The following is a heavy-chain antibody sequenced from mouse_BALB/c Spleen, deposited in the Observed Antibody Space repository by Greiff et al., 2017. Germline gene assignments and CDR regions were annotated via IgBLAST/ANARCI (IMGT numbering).Heavy chain of an antibody. CDR1: GFNITDTY. Sequence: EVKLQQSGAELVKPGASVKLSCTASGFNITDTYMHWVKQRPEQGLEWIGRIDPANGNTKYDPKFQGKATIPADTSSNTAYLQRSSLTSEDTAVYYCAPYYYGRPFAYWGQGTLVTVSA. D-gene: IGHD1-1*01. J-gene: IGHJ3*01. V-gene: IGHV14-3*02. CDR3: APYYYGRPFAY. CDR2: IDPANGNT.